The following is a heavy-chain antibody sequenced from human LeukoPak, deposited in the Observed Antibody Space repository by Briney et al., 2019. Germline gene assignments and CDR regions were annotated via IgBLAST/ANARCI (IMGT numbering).Heavy chain of an antibody. CDR3: ARGVVRIQLWSMALGY. D-gene: IGHD5-18*01. CDR2: INTNTGNP. V-gene: IGHV7-4-1*02. Sequence: GASVKVSCKASGYTFTSYAMNWVRQAPGQGLEWMGWINTNTGNPTYAQGFTGRFVFSLDTSVSTAYLQISSLKAEDTAVYYCARGVVRIQLWSMALGYWGQGTLVTVSS. CDR1: GYTFTSYA. J-gene: IGHJ4*02.